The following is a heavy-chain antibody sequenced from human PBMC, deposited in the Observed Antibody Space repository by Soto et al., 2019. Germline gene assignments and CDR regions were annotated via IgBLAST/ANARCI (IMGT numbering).Heavy chain of an antibody. CDR1: GGSVRIGGFS. J-gene: IGHJ3*02. CDR2: IYYSGST. CDR3: ARGHSSGSAFAFDI. Sequence: PSETLALACTVSGGSVRIGGFSWCWIRLHPGKGLEWIGYIYYSGSTYYNPSLKSRVTISVDTSKNQFSLKLSSVTAADTAVYYCARGHSSGSAFAFDIWGQATMLTLSS. V-gene: IGHV4-31*03. D-gene: IGHD3-22*01.